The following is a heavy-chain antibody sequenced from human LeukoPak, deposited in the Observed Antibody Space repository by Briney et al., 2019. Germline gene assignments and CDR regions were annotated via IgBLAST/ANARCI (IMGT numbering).Heavy chain of an antibody. V-gene: IGHV4-59*01. CDR3: ARASSSSWYFDY. D-gene: IGHD6-13*01. J-gene: IGHJ4*02. CDR2: IYYSGST. Sequence: PSETLSLTCTVSSGSISGYYWSWIRQPPGKGLEWIGYIYYSGSTNYNPSLKTRVTMSVDTPKNQFSLKLTSATAADTAVYYCARASSSSWYFDYWGQGTVVTVSS. CDR1: SGSISGYY.